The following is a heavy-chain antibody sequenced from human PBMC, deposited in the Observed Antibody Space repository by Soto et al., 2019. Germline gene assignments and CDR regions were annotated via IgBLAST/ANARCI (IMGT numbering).Heavy chain of an antibody. J-gene: IGHJ4*02. D-gene: IGHD5-12*01. CDR2: TYHGGNT. Sequence: QVQLQESGPGLVKPSGTLSLTCTVSGGSISSNHWWSWVRQSPGKGLEWIGETYHGGNTNYDPSLKSRVTVSVDKSKNQFSLNLNSVTAADTAVYYCARNAVDIVATIYQWGQGTLVTVSS. V-gene: IGHV4-4*02. CDR3: ARNAVDIVATIYQ. CDR1: GGSISSNHW.